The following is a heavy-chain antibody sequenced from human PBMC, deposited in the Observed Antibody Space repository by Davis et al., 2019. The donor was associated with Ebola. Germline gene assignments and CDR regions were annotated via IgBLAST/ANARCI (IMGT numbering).Heavy chain of an antibody. CDR2: IYYSGST. J-gene: IGHJ6*02. CDR3: ATGGIAARTYYYYGMDV. V-gene: IGHV4-39*01. D-gene: IGHD6-6*01. CDR1: GGSISSYY. Sequence: MPSETLSLTCTVSGGSISSYYWGWIRQPPGKGLEWIGSIYYSGSTYYNPSLKSRVTISVDTSKNQFSLKLSSVTAADTAVYYCATGGIAARTYYYYGMDVWGQGTTVTVSS.